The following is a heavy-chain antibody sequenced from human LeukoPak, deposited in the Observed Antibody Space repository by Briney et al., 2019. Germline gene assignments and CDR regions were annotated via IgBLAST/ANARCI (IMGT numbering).Heavy chain of an antibody. CDR3: VSVVIYFDY. CDR1: GFTFRSYA. V-gene: IGHV3-23*01. Sequence: GGSLRLSCAASGFTFRSYAMSWVRQAPGEGLEWVSGISGSGGSTYYADSVKGRFTISRDNSKSTLYLQINSLGAEDTAIYYCVSVVIYFDYWGQGTLVTVSS. D-gene: IGHD2-15*01. CDR2: ISGSGGST. J-gene: IGHJ4*02.